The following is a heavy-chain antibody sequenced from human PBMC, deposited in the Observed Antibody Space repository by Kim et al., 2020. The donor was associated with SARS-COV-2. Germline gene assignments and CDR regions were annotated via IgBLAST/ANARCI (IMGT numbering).Heavy chain of an antibody. CDR2: LSGDGAVA. J-gene: IGHJ4*02. V-gene: IGHV3-23*01. CDR1: GFIFSTCG. Sequence: GGSLRLSCAASGFIFSTCGMSWVRQAPGKGLEWVTALSGDGAVASYADSVKGRFTTSRDNFKATLYLEMNSLAVEDTAVYFCAKSYYSGVGHYYDVWGQGTVVTVSS. CDR3: AKSYYSGVGHYYDV. D-gene: IGHD3-16*01.